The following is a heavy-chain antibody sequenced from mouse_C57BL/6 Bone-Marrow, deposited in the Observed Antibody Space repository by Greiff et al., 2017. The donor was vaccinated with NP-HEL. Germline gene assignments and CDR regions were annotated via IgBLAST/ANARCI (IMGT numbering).Heavy chain of an antibody. V-gene: IGHV1-15*01. J-gene: IGHJ2*01. CDR2: IDPETGGT. Sequence: VQLQQSGAELVRPGASVTLSCKASGYTFTDYEMHWVKQTPVHGLEWIGAIDPETGGTAYNQKFKGKAILTADKTSSTAYMELRSLTSEDSAVYYCTRAFYYDYDEGVYYFDYWGQGTTLTVSS. D-gene: IGHD2-4*01. CDR3: TRAFYYDYDEGVYYFDY. CDR1: GYTFTDYE.